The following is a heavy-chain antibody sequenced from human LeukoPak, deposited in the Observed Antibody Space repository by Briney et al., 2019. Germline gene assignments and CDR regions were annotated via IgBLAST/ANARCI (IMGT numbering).Heavy chain of an antibody. Sequence: ASVKVSCKASGYTFTSYDINWVRQATGQGLEWMGWMNPNSGNTGYAQKFQGRVTMTRNTSISTAYMELSSLRSEDTAVYYCAREVTYYDFWSGYSYYYYYYMDVWAKGTTVTVSS. CDR2: MNPNSGNT. D-gene: IGHD3-3*01. J-gene: IGHJ6*03. CDR1: GYTFTSYD. CDR3: AREVTYYDFWSGYSYYYYYYMDV. V-gene: IGHV1-8*01.